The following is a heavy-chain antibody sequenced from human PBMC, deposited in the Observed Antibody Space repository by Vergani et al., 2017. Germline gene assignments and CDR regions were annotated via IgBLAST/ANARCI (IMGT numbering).Heavy chain of an antibody. Sequence: QVQLQQWGARLLKPSETLSLTCAVYGGSFSGYYWSWIRQPPGKGLEWIGEINHSGSTNYNPSLKSRVTISVDTSKNQFSLKLSSVTAADTAVYYCARGHSSSSGYYYHYYYMDVWGKGP. CDR3: ARGHSSSSGYYYHYYYMDV. CDR2: INHSGST. CDR1: GGSFSGYY. V-gene: IGHV4-34*01. D-gene: IGHD6-6*01. J-gene: IGHJ6*03.